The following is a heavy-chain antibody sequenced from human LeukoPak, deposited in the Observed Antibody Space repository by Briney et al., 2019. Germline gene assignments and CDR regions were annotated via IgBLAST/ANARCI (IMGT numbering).Heavy chain of an antibody. Sequence: GGSLRLSCAASGFTFDDYAMHWVRQAPGKGLEWVSGIIWNSGSIGYADSVKGRFTISRDNAKNSLYLQMNSLRAEDTAVYYCARGQASDFDYWGQGTLVTVSS. V-gene: IGHV3-9*01. CDR2: IIWNSGSI. J-gene: IGHJ4*02. CDR3: ARGQASDFDY. CDR1: GFTFDDYA.